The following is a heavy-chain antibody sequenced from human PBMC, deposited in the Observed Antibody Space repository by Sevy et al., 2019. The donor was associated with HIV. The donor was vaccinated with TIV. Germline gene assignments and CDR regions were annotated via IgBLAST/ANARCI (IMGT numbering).Heavy chain of an antibody. CDR1: GFTFSSYG. CDR2: IWYDGSNK. V-gene: IGHV3-33*01. Sequence: GGSLRLSCAASGFTFSSYGMHWVRQAPGKGLEWVAVIWYDGSNKYYADSVKGRFTISRDNSKNTLYLQMNSLRAEDTAVYYCARGAGNYYYYYMDVCGKGTTVTVSS. CDR3: ARGAGNYYYYYMDV. J-gene: IGHJ6*03.